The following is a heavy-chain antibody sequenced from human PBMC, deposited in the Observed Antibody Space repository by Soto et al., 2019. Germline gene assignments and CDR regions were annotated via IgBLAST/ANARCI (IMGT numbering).Heavy chain of an antibody. CDR2: MNPSNVNT. D-gene: IGHD3-3*01. CDR3: ARGRNNDFWSGYYGIDN. V-gene: IGHV1-8*01. J-gene: IGHJ4*02. CDR1: GYTFTSYD. Sequence: ASVKVSCKASGYTFTSYDINWVRQAPGQGLEWMGRMNPSNVNTDYAPKFQGRVTMTRNTSISTAYMDLSSLTSEDTAVYYCARGRNNDFWSGYYGIDNWGQGTLVTVSS.